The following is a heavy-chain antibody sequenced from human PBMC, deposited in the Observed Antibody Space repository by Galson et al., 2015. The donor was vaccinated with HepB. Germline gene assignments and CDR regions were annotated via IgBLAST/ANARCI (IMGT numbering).Heavy chain of an antibody. CDR1: GYTFTSYG. J-gene: IGHJ5*02. V-gene: IGHV1-18*04. D-gene: IGHD3-3*01. CDR2: ISAYNGNT. Sequence: QSGAEVKKPGASVKVSCKASGYTFTSYGISWVRQAPGQGLEWMGWISAYNGNTNYAQKLQGRVTMTTDTSTSTAYMELRSLRSDDTAVYYCARTPSEGFLEWLWNNWFDPWGQGTLVTVSS. CDR3: ARTPSEGFLEWLWNNWFDP.